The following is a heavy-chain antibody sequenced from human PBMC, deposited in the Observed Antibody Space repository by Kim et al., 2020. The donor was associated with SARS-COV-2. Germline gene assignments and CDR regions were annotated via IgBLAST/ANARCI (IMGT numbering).Heavy chain of an antibody. CDR3: ARDGVFDAFDI. D-gene: IGHD3-16*01. Sequence: TYHNPSLKSRVTISVDTSKNQFSLKLSSVTAADTAVYYCARDGVFDAFDIWGQGTMVTVSS. CDR2: T. V-gene: IGHV4-39*01. J-gene: IGHJ3*02.